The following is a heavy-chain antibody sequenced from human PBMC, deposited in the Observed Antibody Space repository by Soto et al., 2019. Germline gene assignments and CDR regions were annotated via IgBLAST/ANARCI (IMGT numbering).Heavy chain of an antibody. V-gene: IGHV2-5*02. Sequence: QITLKESGPTLVKPTQTLTLTCTFSGFSLSTTAEGVGWIRQPPGKALEWLALIYWDDDERYSPSLKSRLTITKDTSKNQVVLTMTTVDPVDTATYYCAHGSCSLADCYPNPYLHYWGQGILVPVSS. CDR3: AHGSCSLADCYPNPYLHY. CDR1: GFSLSTTAEG. D-gene: IGHD2-21*02. J-gene: IGHJ4*02. CDR2: IYWDDDE.